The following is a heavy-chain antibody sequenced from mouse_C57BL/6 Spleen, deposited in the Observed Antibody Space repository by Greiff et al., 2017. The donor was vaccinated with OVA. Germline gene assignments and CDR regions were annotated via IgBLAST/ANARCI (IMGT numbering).Heavy chain of an antibody. V-gene: IGHV1-82*01. D-gene: IGHD1-1*01. Sequence: VQLQQSGPELVKPGASVKISCKASGYAFSSSWMNWVKQRPGKGLEWIGRIYPGDGDTNYNAKFKGKATLTADKYSSTAYMQLSSLTSEDSAVYFCARGYYGSSGFAYWGQGTLVTVSA. CDR3: ARGYYGSSGFAY. CDR2: IYPGDGDT. J-gene: IGHJ3*01. CDR1: GYAFSSSW.